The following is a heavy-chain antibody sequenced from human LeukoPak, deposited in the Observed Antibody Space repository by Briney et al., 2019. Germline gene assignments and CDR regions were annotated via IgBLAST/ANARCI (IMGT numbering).Heavy chain of an antibody. CDR1: GFTFSSYG. CDR3: AKYLDGSGFVDY. CDR2: IPNEGSTK. Sequence: HPGGSLRLSCAASGFTFSSYGMHWVRQAPGKGLEWVAVIPNEGSTKYYVDSVKGRFTISRDNSKNTLYLQMISLRAEDTAVYYCAKYLDGSGFVDYWGQGTLVTVSS. D-gene: IGHD6-19*01. J-gene: IGHJ4*02. V-gene: IGHV3-30*18.